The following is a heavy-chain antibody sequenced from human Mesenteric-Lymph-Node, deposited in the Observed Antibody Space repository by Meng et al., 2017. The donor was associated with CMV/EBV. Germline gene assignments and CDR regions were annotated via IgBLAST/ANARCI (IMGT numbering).Heavy chain of an antibody. V-gene: IGHV4-39*06. CDR1: GSISGSNDY. CDR2: IDYSGRS. CDR3: AREVEAAAAYNWFDP. J-gene: IGHJ5*02. D-gene: IGHD6-13*01. Sequence: GSISGSNDYWDWIRQPPGKGLEWIGAIDYSGRSYYNPSLKSRVTISVDTSKNQFTLKLKSLTAADTALYYCAREVEAAAAYNWFDPWGQGTLVTVSS.